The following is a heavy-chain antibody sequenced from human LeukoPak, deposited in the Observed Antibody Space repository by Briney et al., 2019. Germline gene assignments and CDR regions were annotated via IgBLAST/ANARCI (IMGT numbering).Heavy chain of an antibody. V-gene: IGHV4-38-2*01. J-gene: IGHJ4*02. Sequence: SETLSLTCAVSGYSISSGYYWGWIRQPPGKGLEWVGNIYHTGSTYYKPSLKGRVTISGDTSKNQFSLKLSSVTAADTAVYYCARCQHYFDSSAYPRPYYFDYWGRGTLVTVSS. CDR3: ARCQHYFDSSAYPRPYYFDY. CDR2: IYHTGST. D-gene: IGHD3-22*01. CDR1: GYSISSGYY.